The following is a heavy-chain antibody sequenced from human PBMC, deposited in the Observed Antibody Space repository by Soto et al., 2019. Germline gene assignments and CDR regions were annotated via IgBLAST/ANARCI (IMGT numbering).Heavy chain of an antibody. D-gene: IGHD3-9*01. CDR1: GGTFSSYA. Sequence: ASVKVSCKASGGTFSSYAISWVRQAPGQGLEWMGGIIPIFGTANYAQKFQGRVTITADKSTSTAYMELSSLRSEDTAVYYCALYLYDILTGYYGPVSDVWGQGTTVTVSS. J-gene: IGHJ6*02. CDR3: ALYLYDILTGYYGPVSDV. V-gene: IGHV1-69*06. CDR2: IIPIFGTA.